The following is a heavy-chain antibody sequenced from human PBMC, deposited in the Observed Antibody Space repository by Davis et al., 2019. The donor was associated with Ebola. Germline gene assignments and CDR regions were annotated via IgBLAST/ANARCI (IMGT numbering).Heavy chain of an antibody. Sequence: GESLKISCAASGFTFSLYAMTWVRQAPGKGLEWVSVLSGSDGSTYYAESVKGRFTISRDNAKSSLYLQMNSLGADDTAMYYCARDLPLLAWGRGTLVTVSS. J-gene: IGHJ4*01. V-gene: IGHV3-23*01. CDR1: GFTFSLYA. CDR3: ARDLPLLA. CDR2: LSGSDGST.